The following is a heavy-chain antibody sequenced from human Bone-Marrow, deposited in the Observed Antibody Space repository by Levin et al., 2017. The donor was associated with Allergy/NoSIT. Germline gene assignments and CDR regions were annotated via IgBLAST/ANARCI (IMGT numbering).Heavy chain of an antibody. Sequence: PSETLSLTCAASGFTFSSYAMSWVRQAPGKGLEWVSAISGSGGSTYYADSVKGRFTISRDNSKNTLYLQMNSLRAEDTAVYYCAKDLPSGWYGAFDIWGQGTMVTVSS. D-gene: IGHD6-19*01. CDR1: GFTFSSYA. V-gene: IGHV3-23*01. CDR3: AKDLPSGWYGAFDI. J-gene: IGHJ3*02. CDR2: ISGSGGST.